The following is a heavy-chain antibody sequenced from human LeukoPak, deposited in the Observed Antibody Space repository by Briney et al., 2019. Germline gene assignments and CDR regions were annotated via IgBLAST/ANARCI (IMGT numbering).Heavy chain of an antibody. D-gene: IGHD5-18*01. J-gene: IGHJ4*02. CDR2: INPSGGST. V-gene: IGHV1-46*01. CDR3: ARDRDSYGSFDY. CDR1: GYTFTSYY. Sequence: ASVQVSCEASGYTFTSYYMHWVRQAPGQGLEWMGIINPSGGSTSYAQKFQGRVTMTRDTSTSTVYMELSSLRSEDTAVYYCARDRDSYGSFDYWGQGTLVTVCS.